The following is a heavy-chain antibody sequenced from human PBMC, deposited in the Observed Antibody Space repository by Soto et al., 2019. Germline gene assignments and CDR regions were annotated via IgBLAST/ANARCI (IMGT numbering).Heavy chain of an antibody. J-gene: IGHJ4*02. D-gene: IGHD1-26*01. CDR3: ARRRDGTYALDY. Sequence: QITLKESGPTLVTPTQTLTLTCTFSGFSLSTNGVGVGWIRQPPGKALEWLALIYWDGDKRYSPSLRSRLTLTKDTSKNRVVLTMTNMDPVDTATYYCARRRDGTYALDYWGQGTLVTVAS. CDR2: IYWDGDK. V-gene: IGHV2-5*02. CDR1: GFSLSTNGVG.